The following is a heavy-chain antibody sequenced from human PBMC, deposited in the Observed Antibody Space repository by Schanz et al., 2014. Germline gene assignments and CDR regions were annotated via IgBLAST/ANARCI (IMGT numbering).Heavy chain of an antibody. CDR2: IYYSGNT. J-gene: IGHJ4*02. CDR1: GGSISSGGYS. Sequence: QLQLQESGPGLVKPSQTLSLTCIVSGGSISSGGYSWNWIRQSPGKGLEWIGYIYYSGNTYYNPSLKSRVTISVDRSKNQFSLRLDSVTAADTAVYYCALREKPYGPFASWGQGALVTVSS. V-gene: IGHV4-30-2*06. D-gene: IGHD3-10*01. CDR3: ALREKPYGPFAS.